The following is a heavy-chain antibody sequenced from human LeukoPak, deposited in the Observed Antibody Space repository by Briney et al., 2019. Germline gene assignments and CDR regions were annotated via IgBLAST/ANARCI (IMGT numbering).Heavy chain of an antibody. J-gene: IGHJ3*02. CDR3: ARDRGDWDAFNI. CDR2: INPNSGGT. V-gene: IGHV1-2*02. Sequence: ASVKVSCKASGYTLTGYHMHWVRQAPGQGLEWMGWINPNSGGTNYAQKFQGRVTMTRDTSITTAYMELSRLRSDDTAVYYCARDRGDWDAFNIWGQGTMVTVSS. D-gene: IGHD3-10*01. CDR1: GYTLTGYH.